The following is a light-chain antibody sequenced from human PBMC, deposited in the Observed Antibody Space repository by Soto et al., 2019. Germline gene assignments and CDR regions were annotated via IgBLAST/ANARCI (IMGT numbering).Light chain of an antibody. CDR2: WAS. Sequence: DIVMTQSPDSLAVSLGERATINCKSSQSVLYDTNNRNYLAWYQQKPGQPPKLLIYWASTRESGVPDRFSGRGGGRDFTFTISGLQAEDVAVYYCQQYFGSPLTFGGGTKVEIK. V-gene: IGKV4-1*01. CDR1: QSVLYDTNNRNY. J-gene: IGKJ4*01. CDR3: QQYFGSPLT.